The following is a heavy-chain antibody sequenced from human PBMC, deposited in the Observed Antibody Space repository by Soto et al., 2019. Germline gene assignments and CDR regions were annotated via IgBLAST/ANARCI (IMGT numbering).Heavy chain of an antibody. Sequence: PSETLSLTCAVSGGSISSGGYSWSWIRQPPGKCLEWIGYIYHSGSTYYNPSLKSRVTISVDRSKNQFSLKLSSVTAADTAVYYCSTAHQEYYYDGSGSTYYYYGMDVWGQGTTVTVYS. D-gene: IGHD3-22*01. J-gene: IGHJ6*02. V-gene: IGHV4-30-2*01. CDR2: IYHSGST. CDR1: GGSISSGGYS. CDR3: STAHQEYYYDGSGSTYYYYGMDV.